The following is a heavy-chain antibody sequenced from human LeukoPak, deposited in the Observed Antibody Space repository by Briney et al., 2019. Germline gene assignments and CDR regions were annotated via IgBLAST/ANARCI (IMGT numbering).Heavy chain of an antibody. CDR3: AREGYSYGYWIDY. J-gene: IGHJ4*02. Sequence: PGGSLRLSCAASRFTFSSYSMNWVRQAPGKGLEWVSSISSSSSYIYYADSVKGRFTISRDNAKNSLYLQMNSLRAEDTAVYYCAREGYSYGYWIDYWGQGTLVTVSS. V-gene: IGHV3-21*01. CDR1: RFTFSSYS. CDR2: ISSSSSYI. D-gene: IGHD5-18*01.